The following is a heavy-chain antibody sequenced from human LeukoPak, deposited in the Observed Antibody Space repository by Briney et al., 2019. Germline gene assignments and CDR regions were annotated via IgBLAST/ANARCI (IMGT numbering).Heavy chain of an antibody. Sequence: GESLKISCKGSGYSFTSYWIGWVRQLPGKGLEWMGIIYPGDSDTRYSPSFQGQVTISADKSISTAYLQWSNLKASDTAMYYCARYIAAAGTGIDYWGQGTLVTVSS. V-gene: IGHV5-51*01. D-gene: IGHD6-13*01. CDR3: ARYIAAAGTGIDY. CDR1: GYSFTSYW. J-gene: IGHJ4*02. CDR2: IYPGDSDT.